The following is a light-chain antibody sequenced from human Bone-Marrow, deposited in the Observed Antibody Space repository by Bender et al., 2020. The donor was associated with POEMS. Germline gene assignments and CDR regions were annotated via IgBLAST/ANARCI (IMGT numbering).Light chain of an antibody. CDR1: NTNIGIGFD. V-gene: IGLV1-40*01. CDR2: ANI. Sequence: QSVLTQPPSVSGAPGQRVTISCTGSNTNIGIGFDVNWYQVLPGTAPRLLIYANINRPSGIPERFSGSNSGNTATLTISGTQPMDEADYYCQAWDSNTLVFGTGTKVTVL. J-gene: IGLJ1*01. CDR3: QAWDSNTLV.